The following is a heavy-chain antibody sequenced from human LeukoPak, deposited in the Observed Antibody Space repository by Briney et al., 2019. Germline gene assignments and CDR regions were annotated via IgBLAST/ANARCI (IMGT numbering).Heavy chain of an antibody. Sequence: GASVKVSCKASGYTFTSYGISWVRQATGQGLEWMGWMNPNSGNTGYAQKFQGRVTMTRNTSISTAYMELSSLRSEDTAVYYCARVAGRMVRGLYYFDYWGQGTLVTVSS. J-gene: IGHJ4*02. D-gene: IGHD3-10*01. V-gene: IGHV1-8*02. CDR1: GYTFTSYG. CDR3: ARVAGRMVRGLYYFDY. CDR2: MNPNSGNT.